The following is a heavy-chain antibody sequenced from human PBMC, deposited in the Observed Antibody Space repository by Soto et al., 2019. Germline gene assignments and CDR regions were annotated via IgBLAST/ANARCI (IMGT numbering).Heavy chain of an antibody. Sequence: GGSLRLSCTTSGFSLGDYAMTWARQAPGKGLEWVGFIRNPGYGGTTEYATSVKGRFIISRDDSMSSAYLQLNSLKVDDSAVYYCVRGSFGYYGPWGQGTLVTVSS. CDR1: GFSLGDYA. V-gene: IGHV3-49*04. J-gene: IGHJ5*02. CDR2: IRNPGYGGTT. D-gene: IGHD3-3*01. CDR3: VRGSFGYYGP.